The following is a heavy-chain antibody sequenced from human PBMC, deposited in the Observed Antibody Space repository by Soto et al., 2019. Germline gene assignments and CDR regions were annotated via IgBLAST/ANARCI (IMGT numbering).Heavy chain of an antibody. J-gene: IGHJ3*02. CDR3: ASASKTYYYDISGYFYEFFDI. CDR1: GYSFTSYW. CDR2: LYPGDSGT. D-gene: IGHD3-22*01. V-gene: IGHV5-51*01. Sequence: GESLKISCKGSGYSFTSYWIGWVRQMPGKGLEWMGILYPGDSGTSYSPSFQGQFTISADKSISTAYLQCSSLKASDNAMYYCASASKTYYYDISGYFYEFFDIWGQGTMVTVSS.